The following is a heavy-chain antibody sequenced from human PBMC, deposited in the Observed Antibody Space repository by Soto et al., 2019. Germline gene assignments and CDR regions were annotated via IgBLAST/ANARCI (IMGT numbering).Heavy chain of an antibody. D-gene: IGHD4-17*01. Sequence: SETLSLTCTVSGGSISSGGYYWSWIRQHPGKGLEWIGYIYYSGSTYYNPSLKSRVTISVDTSKNQFSLKLSSVTAADTAVYYCARDNPGDPDHYYYGMDVWGQGTTVTVSS. CDR3: ARDNPGDPDHYYYGMDV. CDR2: IYYSGST. J-gene: IGHJ6*02. CDR1: GGSISSGGYY. V-gene: IGHV4-31*03.